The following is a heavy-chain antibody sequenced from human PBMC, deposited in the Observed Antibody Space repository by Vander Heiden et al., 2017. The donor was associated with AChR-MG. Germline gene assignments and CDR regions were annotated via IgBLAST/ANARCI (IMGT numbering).Heavy chain of an antibody. Sequence: QVQLVESGGGVVQPGRSLRLSCAASGSTFSSYAMHWVRQAPGKGLEWVAVISYDGSNKYYADSVKGRFTISRDNSKNTLYLQMNSLRAEDTAVYYCARDLRAKYRGGFDLWGRGTLVTVSS. D-gene: IGHD3-10*01. J-gene: IGHJ2*01. V-gene: IGHV3-30-3*01. CDR1: GSTFSSYA. CDR2: ISYDGSNK. CDR3: ARDLRAKYRGGFDL.